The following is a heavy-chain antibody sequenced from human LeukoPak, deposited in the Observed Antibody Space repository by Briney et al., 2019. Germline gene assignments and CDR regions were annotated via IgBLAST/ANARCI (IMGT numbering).Heavy chain of an antibody. D-gene: IGHD4-17*01. CDR2: IRSKANSYAT. CDR1: GFTVSSNY. J-gene: IGHJ4*02. V-gene: IGHV3-73*01. CDR3: TRRFPDPSPTVTTELDY. Sequence: PGGSLRLSCAASGFTVSSNYMSWVRQASGKGLEWVGRIRSKANSYATAYAASVKGRFTISRDDSKHTAYLQMNSLKTEDTAVYYCTRRFPDPSPTVTTELDYWGQGTLVTVSS.